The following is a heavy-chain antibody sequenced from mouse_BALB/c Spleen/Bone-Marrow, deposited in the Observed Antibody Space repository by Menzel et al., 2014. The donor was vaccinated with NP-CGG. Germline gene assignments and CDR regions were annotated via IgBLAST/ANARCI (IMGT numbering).Heavy chain of an antibody. CDR2: ISSGSNII. V-gene: IGHV5-17*02. Sequence: VKLMESGGGLVQPGGSRKLSCAASGFTFSSFAMHWIRQAPEKGLEWVAFISSGSNIIHYADTVKGRFTISRDNPKNTLFLQMTSLRSEDTAMYYCGRGDYWGQGTTLTVSS. J-gene: IGHJ2*01. CDR3: GRGDY. CDR1: GFTFSSFA.